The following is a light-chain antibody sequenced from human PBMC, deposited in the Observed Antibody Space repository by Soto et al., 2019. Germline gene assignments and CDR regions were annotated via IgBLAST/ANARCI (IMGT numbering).Light chain of an antibody. V-gene: IGLV2-14*01. CDR1: SSDVGGYNY. CDR3: SSYTTSSPLV. CDR2: EVS. J-gene: IGLJ1*01. Sequence: QSALTQPASVSGSPGQSITISCTGTSSDVGGYNYVSWYQQHPVKAPKLMIYEVSNRPSGVSNRVSGSKSGNTASLTISGLQAEDEADYYCSSYTTSSPLVFGTGTQLTVL.